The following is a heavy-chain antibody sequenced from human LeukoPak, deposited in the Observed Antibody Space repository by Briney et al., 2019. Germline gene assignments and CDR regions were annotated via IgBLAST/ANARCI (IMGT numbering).Heavy chain of an antibody. CDR3: ARGGYILTGYPNYYYYYYMDV. V-gene: IGHV1-3*03. D-gene: IGHD3-9*01. Sequence: GASVKVSCKASGYTFTSYYMHWVRQAPGQRLEWMGWINAGNGNTKYSQEFQGRVTITRDTSASTAYMELSSLRSEDMAVYYCARGGYILTGYPNYYYYYYMDVWGKGTTVTISS. CDR1: GYTFTSYY. CDR2: INAGNGNT. J-gene: IGHJ6*03.